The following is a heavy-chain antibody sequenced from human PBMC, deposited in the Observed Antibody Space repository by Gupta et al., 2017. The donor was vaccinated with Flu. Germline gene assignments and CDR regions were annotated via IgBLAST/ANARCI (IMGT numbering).Heavy chain of an antibody. CDR2: ISNDGSNP. Sequence: QEQVVESGGGVVQPGTSLRLSCAASGFSFRNYGMHWVRQAPGKGLEGVAVISNDGSNPYYRDSGKCRFTISRENSKNTLYLQMKRVGTEETAVYYCAKDERWDRKNYGMNVGGQGTTVTVSS. J-gene: IGHJ6*02. V-gene: IGHV3-30*18. D-gene: IGHD1-26*01. CDR1: GFSFRNYG. CDR3: AKDERWDRKNYGMNV.